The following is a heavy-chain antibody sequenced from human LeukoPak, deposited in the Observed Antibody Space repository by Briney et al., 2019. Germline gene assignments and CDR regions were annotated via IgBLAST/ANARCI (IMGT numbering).Heavy chain of an antibody. CDR3: AKLGLY. D-gene: IGHD3-22*01. V-gene: IGHV3-23*01. Sequence: ETLSLTCTVSGGSMSPYHWSWIRQPPGKGLEWVSAISGSGGSTYYADSVKGRFTISRDNSKNTLYLQMNSLRAEDTAVYYCAKLGLYWGQGTLVTVSS. CDR2: ISGSGGST. J-gene: IGHJ4*02. CDR1: GGSMSPYH.